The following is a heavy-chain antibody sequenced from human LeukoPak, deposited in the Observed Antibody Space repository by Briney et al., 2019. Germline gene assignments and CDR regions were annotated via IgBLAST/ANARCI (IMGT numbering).Heavy chain of an antibody. Sequence: GGSLRLSCAASGFTFSSYWMNWARQAPGKGLEWVSVISGSGGRTNYADSVKGRFTISRDNSKKMLYLQLNSLRGEDTAVYYCAKSLWFGELPQHYFDYWGQGTLVTVSS. CDR3: AKSLWFGELPQHYFDY. J-gene: IGHJ4*02. V-gene: IGHV3-23*01. CDR1: GFTFSSYW. D-gene: IGHD3-10*01. CDR2: ISGSGGRT.